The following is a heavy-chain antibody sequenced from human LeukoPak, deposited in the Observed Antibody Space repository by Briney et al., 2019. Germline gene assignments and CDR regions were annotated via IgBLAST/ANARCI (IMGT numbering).Heavy chain of an antibody. J-gene: IGHJ4*02. D-gene: IGHD5-12*01. CDR3: AKEIFSGLLYIDY. Sequence: AGGSLRLSCAASGFTFSSSSISWVRQAPGKGREWVSAITDAVGSTHYADSVKGRFTISSDNSKNTVYLQMNSLRPEDMAVYYCAKEIFSGLLYIDYWGQGTLVTVSS. V-gene: IGHV3-23*01. CDR2: ITDAVGST. CDR1: GFTFSSSS.